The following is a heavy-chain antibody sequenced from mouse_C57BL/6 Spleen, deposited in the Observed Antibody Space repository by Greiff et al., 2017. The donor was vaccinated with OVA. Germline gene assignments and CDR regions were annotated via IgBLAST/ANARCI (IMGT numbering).Heavy chain of an antibody. CDR2: IDPETGGT. D-gene: IGHD1-1*01. CDR1: GYTFTDYE. CDR3: TRKDGSPFAY. V-gene: IGHV1-15*01. Sequence: LVESGAELVRPGASVTLSCKASGYTFTDYEMHWVKQTPVHGLEWIGAIDPETGGTAYNQKFKGKAILTADKSSSTAYMELRSLTSEDSAVYYCTRKDGSPFAYWGQGTLVTVSA. J-gene: IGHJ3*01.